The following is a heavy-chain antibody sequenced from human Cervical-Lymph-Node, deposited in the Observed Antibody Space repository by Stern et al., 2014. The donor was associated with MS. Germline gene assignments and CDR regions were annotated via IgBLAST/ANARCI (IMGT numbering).Heavy chain of an antibody. CDR2: ITPNSGGT. CDR3: ARDPFCSSPSGYWFDP. D-gene: IGHD2-2*01. Sequence: QVQLVESGAEVKKPGASVKVSCKASGYTFTDYYVHWVRQAPGKGLEWMGWITPNSGGTRYAQNFQGRVTMTRDTSITTAYMELNRLRSDDTAVYYCARDPFCSSPSGYWFDPWGQGTLVTVSS. CDR1: GYTFTDYY. V-gene: IGHV1-2*02. J-gene: IGHJ5*02.